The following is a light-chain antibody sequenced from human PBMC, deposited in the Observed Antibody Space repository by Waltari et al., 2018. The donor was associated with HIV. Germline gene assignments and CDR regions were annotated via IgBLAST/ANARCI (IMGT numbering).Light chain of an antibody. J-gene: IGLJ1*01. CDR1: TSNIGGNP. CDR2: SNN. V-gene: IGLV1-44*01. Sequence: QSVLAQPPSASGTPGQRVTSPCSGSTSNIGGNPVSWYQQLPGTAPKLLIYSNNERPSGVPDRLSGSTSGTSASLVISGLQSEDEADYYCAAWDDSLKGGAFGTGTKVTVL. CDR3: AAWDDSLKGGA.